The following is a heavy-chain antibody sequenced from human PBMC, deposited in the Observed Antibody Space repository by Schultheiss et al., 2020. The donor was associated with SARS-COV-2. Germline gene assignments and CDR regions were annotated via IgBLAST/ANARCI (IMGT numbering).Heavy chain of an antibody. CDR2: IYSGGST. V-gene: IGHV3-66*01. Sequence: GESLKISCAASGFTVSSNYMSWVRQAPGKGLEWVSVIYSGGSTYYADSVKGRFTISRDNSKNTLYLQMNSLRAEDTAVYYCARDGSSSVYWGQGTLVTVSS. CDR1: GFTVSSNY. CDR3: ARDGSSSVY. D-gene: IGHD6-6*01. J-gene: IGHJ4*02.